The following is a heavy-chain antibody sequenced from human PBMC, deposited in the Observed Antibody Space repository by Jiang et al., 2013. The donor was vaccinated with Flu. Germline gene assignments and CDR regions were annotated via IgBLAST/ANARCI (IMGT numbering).Heavy chain of an antibody. CDR2: DGGTT. J-gene: IGHJ3*02. CDR3: TTNVIVVVTALSRGIAHAFDI. V-gene: IGHV3-15*01. D-gene: IGHD2-21*02. Sequence: DGGTTDYAAPVKGRFTISRDDSKNTLYLQMNSLKTEDTAVYYCTTNVIVVVTALSRGIAHAFDIWGQGTMVTVSS.